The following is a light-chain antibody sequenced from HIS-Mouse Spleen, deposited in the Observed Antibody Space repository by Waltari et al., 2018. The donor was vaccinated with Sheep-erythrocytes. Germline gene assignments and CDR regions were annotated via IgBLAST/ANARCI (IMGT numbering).Light chain of an antibody. Sequence: QSALTQPPSASGSPGQPVPISCTGTSSDVGGYISVSWYQQHPGKAPKLMIYEVSNRPSSVRDRFSGSRSGQTASLTVSGHQAEDEADYYCSSYAGSNNWVFGGGTKLTVL. J-gene: IGLJ3*02. CDR1: SSDVGGYIS. V-gene: IGLV2-8*01. CDR2: EVS. CDR3: SSYAGSNNWV.